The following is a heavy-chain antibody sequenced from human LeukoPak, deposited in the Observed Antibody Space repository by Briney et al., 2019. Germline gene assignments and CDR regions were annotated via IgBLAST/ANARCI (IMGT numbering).Heavy chain of an antibody. CDR1: GFTFSSYS. CDR3: AKAALPVGYCSSTSCPRAEYFQH. Sequence: GGSLRLSCAASGFTFSSYSMNWVRQAPGKGLEWVSSISSSSSYIYYADSVKGRFTISRDNAKNSLYLQMNSLRAEDTAVYYCAKAALPVGYCSSTSCPRAEYFQHWGQGTLVTVSS. D-gene: IGHD2-2*01. CDR2: ISSSSSYI. V-gene: IGHV3-21*04. J-gene: IGHJ1*01.